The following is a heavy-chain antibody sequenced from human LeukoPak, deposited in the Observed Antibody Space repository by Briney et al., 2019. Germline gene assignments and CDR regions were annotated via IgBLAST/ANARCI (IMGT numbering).Heavy chain of an antibody. CDR1: GFTFSSYS. Sequence: GGSLRLSCAASGFTFSSYSMNWVRHAPGKGLEWVSSISSSSSFIYYADSVKGRFTISRDNAKNSLYLQMNSLRAKDTAVYYCARGPLYTSSSGAFDIWGQGTMVTLSS. J-gene: IGHJ3*02. V-gene: IGHV3-21*01. CDR3: ARGPLYTSSSGAFDI. D-gene: IGHD6-6*01. CDR2: ISSSSSFI.